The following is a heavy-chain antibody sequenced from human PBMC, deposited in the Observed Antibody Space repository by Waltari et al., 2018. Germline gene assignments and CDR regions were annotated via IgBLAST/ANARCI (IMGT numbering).Heavy chain of an antibody. J-gene: IGHJ5*02. CDR3: ARGRDVFANFDYNWFDP. D-gene: IGHD2-21*01. CDR2: VNPHSGAT. V-gene: IGHV1-8*02. CDR1: GYTFITYA. Sequence: QVQLVQSGAEVLKPGASVKVSCQASGYTFITYAINWVRQATGQGLEWLGWVNPHSGATAYAQKFQGRITMTWDTSMSTAYMELSNLRSDDTAVLYCARGRDVFANFDYNWFDPWGQGTLVTVSS.